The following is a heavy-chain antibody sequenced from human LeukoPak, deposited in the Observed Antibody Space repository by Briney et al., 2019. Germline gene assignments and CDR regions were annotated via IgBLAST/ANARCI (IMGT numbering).Heavy chain of an antibody. CDR1: GGSVSSSSYY. Sequence: PSETLSLNCTVSGGSVSSSSYYWGWIRQPPGKGLEWIGSIYHSGSTYYGPSLKSRVTMSVDTSKNQFSLKLSSVTAEDAAVYYCARERRDGYGLDRWGQGTLVTVSS. CDR2: IYHSGST. V-gene: IGHV4-39*07. CDR3: ARERRDGYGLDR. J-gene: IGHJ5*02. D-gene: IGHD5-24*01.